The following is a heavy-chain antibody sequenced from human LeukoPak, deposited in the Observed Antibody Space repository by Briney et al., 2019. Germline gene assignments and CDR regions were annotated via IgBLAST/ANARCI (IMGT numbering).Heavy chain of an antibody. V-gene: IGHV3-53*04. CDR1: GFTVSSNY. CDR2: TYSGGST. J-gene: IGHJ6*02. D-gene: IGHD5-18*01. Sequence: PGGSLRLSCAASGFTVSSNYMSWVRQAPGKGLEWVSVTYSGGSTYYADSVKGRFTISRHNSKNTLYLQMNSLRAEDTAVYYCARVSGYSYGSYYYYYYGMDVWGQGTTVTVSS. CDR3: ARVSGYSYGSYYYYYYGMDV.